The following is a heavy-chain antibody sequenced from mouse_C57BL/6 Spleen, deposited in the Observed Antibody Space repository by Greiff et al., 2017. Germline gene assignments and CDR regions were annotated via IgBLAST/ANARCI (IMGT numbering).Heavy chain of an antibody. CDR2: ISYDGSN. Sequence: EVQLQQSGPGLVKPSQSLSLTCSVTGYSITSGYYWNWIRQFPGNKLEWMGYISYDGSNNYNPSLKNRISITRDTSKNQFFLKLNSVTTEDTATYYCARGITGTSDWGQGTTLTVSS. D-gene: IGHD4-1*01. J-gene: IGHJ2*01. CDR3: ARGITGTSD. V-gene: IGHV3-6*01. CDR1: GYSITSGYY.